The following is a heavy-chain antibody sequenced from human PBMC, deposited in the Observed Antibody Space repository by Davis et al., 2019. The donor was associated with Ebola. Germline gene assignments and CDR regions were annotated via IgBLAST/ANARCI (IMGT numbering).Heavy chain of an antibody. CDR3: ARGYCSGGSCYSGDY. Sequence: ASVKVSCKASGYTFTSYGISWVRQAPGQGFEWMGWISASNGNTNYAQKLQGRVTITTDTSTSTAYMELRSLRSDDTAVYYCARGYCSGGSCYSGDYWGQGTLVTVSS. J-gene: IGHJ4*02. CDR1: GYTFTSYG. CDR2: ISASNGNT. D-gene: IGHD2-15*01. V-gene: IGHV1-18*01.